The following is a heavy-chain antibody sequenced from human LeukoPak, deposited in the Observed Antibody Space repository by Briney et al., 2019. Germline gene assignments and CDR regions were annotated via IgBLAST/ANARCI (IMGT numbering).Heavy chain of an antibody. D-gene: IGHD2-2*01. CDR2: ISSSSSYI. CDR3: ARDLAYCSSTSCYATYYYGMDV. J-gene: IGHJ6*02. CDR1: GFTFSSYS. Sequence: GGSLRLSCAASGFTFSSYSMNWVRQAPGKGLEWVSSISSSSSYIYYADSVKGRFTISRDNAKNSLYLQMNSLRAEDTAVYYCARDLAYCSSTSCYATYYYGMDVWGQGTTVTVSS. V-gene: IGHV3-21*01.